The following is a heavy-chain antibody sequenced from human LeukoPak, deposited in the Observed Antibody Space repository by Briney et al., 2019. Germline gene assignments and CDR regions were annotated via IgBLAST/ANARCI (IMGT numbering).Heavy chain of an antibody. CDR3: ARDLPTYYYGSGSYSRFDP. Sequence: ASVKVSCTASGYTFTSYGISWVRQAPGQGLERMGWISAYNGNTNYAQKLQGRVTMTTDTSTSTAYMELRSLRSDDTAVYYCARDLPTYYYGSGSYSRFDPWGQGTLVTVSS. D-gene: IGHD3-10*01. CDR2: ISAYNGNT. J-gene: IGHJ5*02. V-gene: IGHV1-18*01. CDR1: GYTFTSYG.